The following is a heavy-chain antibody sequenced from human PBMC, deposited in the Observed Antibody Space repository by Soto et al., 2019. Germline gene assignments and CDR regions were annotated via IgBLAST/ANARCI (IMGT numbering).Heavy chain of an antibody. Sequence: PGGSLRLSCAASGFTFSSYAMHWVRQAPGKGLEWVAVISYDGSNKYYADSVKGRFTISRDNSKNTLYLQMNSLRAEDTAVYYCAREKLTGGAVAGTLRGSRYYYGMDVWGQGTTVTVSS. V-gene: IGHV3-30-3*01. CDR2: ISYDGSNK. J-gene: IGHJ6*02. CDR3: AREKLTGGAVAGTLRGSRYYYGMDV. D-gene: IGHD6-19*01. CDR1: GFTFSSYA.